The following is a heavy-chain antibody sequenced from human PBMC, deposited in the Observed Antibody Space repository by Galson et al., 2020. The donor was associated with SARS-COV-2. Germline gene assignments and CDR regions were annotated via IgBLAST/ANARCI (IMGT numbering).Heavy chain of an antibody. V-gene: IGHV4-30-4*01. Sequence: ETSETLSLSCTVSGGSISSGDHSWSWIRQPPGKGRESIGYINYSGSTYYNPFLKSRVTISVDTSKNQFSLKLSSVTATDTAVYYCARESYYYDSSGYGDWGQGTVVTVSS. CDR1: GGSISSGDHS. J-gene: IGHJ3*01. CDR3: ARESYYYDSSGYGD. D-gene: IGHD3-22*01. CDR2: INYSGST.